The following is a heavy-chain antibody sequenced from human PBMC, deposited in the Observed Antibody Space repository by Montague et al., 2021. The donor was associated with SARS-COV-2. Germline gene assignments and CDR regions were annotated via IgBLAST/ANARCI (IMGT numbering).Heavy chain of an antibody. CDR3: ARPLVWEQLCT. CDR1: GGSITSYNW. V-gene: IGHV4-4*02. Sequence: SETLSLTCAVSGGSITSYNWSSWVRHPPGEGLEWIAETHHWSGTNYNPSLRSRVIILFDNSKNQFSLILTSVTAADTATFYCARPLVWEQLCTWGQGTLVSVSS. J-gene: IGHJ4*02. D-gene: IGHD6-13*01. CDR2: THHWSGT.